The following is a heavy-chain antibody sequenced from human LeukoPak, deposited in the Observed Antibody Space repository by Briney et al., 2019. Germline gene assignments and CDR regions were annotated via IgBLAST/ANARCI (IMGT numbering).Heavy chain of an antibody. V-gene: IGHV1-69*01. CDR1: GGTFSSYA. J-gene: IGHJ6*02. CDR2: IIPIFGTA. Sequence: SVKVSCKASGGTFSSYAISWVRQAPGQGLEWMGGIIPIFGTANYAQKFQGRVTIIADESTSTAYMELSSLRSEDTAVYYCARRGDPGGHCCKQPAAIDRLEYYYYGMDVWGQGTTVTVSS. CDR3: ARRGDPGGHCCKQPAAIDRLEYYYYGMDV. D-gene: IGHD2-2*01.